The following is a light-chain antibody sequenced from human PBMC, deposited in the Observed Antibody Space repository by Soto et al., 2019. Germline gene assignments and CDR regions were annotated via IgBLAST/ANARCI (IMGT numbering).Light chain of an antibody. CDR1: SSDVGGYNS. V-gene: IGLV2-14*03. Sequence: QSPLAEPACVSGSPGQPITIHCTVTSSDVGGYNSVSWYQHHPGQAPKLILYDVADRPSGVSYRFSGSKSGNTASLTISGLQAADAADYFCSSYTGSMTTVFGSGTKVTVL. CDR2: DVA. CDR3: SSYTGSMTTV. J-gene: IGLJ1*01.